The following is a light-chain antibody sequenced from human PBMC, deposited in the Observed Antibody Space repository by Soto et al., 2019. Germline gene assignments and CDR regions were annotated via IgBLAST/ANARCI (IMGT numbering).Light chain of an antibody. J-gene: IGKJ1*01. CDR1: QAISTY. CDR2: AAS. Sequence: DLQMTQSPSSLAESAGDIVTITCRASQAISTYLKWYQQKPGKAPKLLIYAASSLQSGVPSRFSGSGSETDFTLTISSLQPEDFATYSCQESYSTTWTFGQGTKVEIQ. CDR3: QESYSTTWT. V-gene: IGKV1-39*01.